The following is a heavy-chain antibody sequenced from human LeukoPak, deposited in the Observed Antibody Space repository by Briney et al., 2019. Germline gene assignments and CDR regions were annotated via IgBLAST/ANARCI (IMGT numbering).Heavy chain of an antibody. Sequence: SETLSLTCAVYGGSFSGYYWSWIRQPPGKGLEWIGEINHSGSTNYNPSLKSRVTISVDTSKNQFSLKLSSVTAADTAVYYCARGQSDYYGSGSYYYNWLDPWGQGTLVTVSS. V-gene: IGHV4-34*01. D-gene: IGHD3-10*01. J-gene: IGHJ5*02. CDR3: ARGQSDYYGSGSYYYNWLDP. CDR1: GGSFSGYY. CDR2: INHSGST.